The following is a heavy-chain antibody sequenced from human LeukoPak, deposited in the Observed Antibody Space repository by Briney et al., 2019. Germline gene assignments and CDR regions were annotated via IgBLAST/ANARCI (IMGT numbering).Heavy chain of an antibody. CDR3: ARGPPNWGYDY. CDR2: MSPNSGNT. J-gene: IGHJ4*02. Sequence: GASVKVSCKASGYTFTIYDFNWVRQATGQGLEWMGWMSPNSGNTGYAQKFQGRVTMTRNTSMSTAYMELSSLRSEDTAVYYCARGPPNWGYDYWGQGTLVTVSS. V-gene: IGHV1-8*01. CDR1: GYTFTIYD. D-gene: IGHD7-27*01.